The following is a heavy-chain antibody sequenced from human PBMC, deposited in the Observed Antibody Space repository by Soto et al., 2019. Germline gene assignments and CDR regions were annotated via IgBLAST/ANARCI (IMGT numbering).Heavy chain of an antibody. CDR1: GGSFSGYY. V-gene: IGHV4-34*01. J-gene: IGHJ6*02. CDR3: AREEVSKRFTKGYYGMDV. CDR2: INHSGST. Sequence: PSETLSLTCAVYGGSFSGYYWSWIRQPPGKGLEWIGEINHSGSTNYNPSLKSRVTISLDTSKNQFSLKLSSVTAADTAVYYCAREEVSKRFTKGYYGMDVWGQGNTVTVSS. D-gene: IGHD2-2*01.